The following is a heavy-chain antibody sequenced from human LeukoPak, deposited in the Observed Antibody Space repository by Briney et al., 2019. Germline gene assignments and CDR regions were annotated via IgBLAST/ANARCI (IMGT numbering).Heavy chain of an antibody. J-gene: IGHJ3*02. D-gene: IGHD6-6*01. CDR2: INHSGST. V-gene: IGHV4-39*07. CDR3: ARPLYSSSPGIAFDI. CDR1: GGSISSGDYY. Sequence: PSETLSLTCTVSGGSISSGDYYWSWIRQPPGKGLEWIGEINHSGSTNYNPSLKSRVTISVDTSKNQFSLKLSSVTAADTAVYYCARPLYSSSPGIAFDIWGQGTMVTVSS.